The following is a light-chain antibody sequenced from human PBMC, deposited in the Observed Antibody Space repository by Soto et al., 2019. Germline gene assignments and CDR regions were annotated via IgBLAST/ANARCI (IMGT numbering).Light chain of an antibody. J-gene: IGLJ1*01. CDR2: NNN. CDR1: SSNIGSNT. V-gene: IGLV1-44*01. CDR3: AVWDDSLNGNV. Sequence: QSVLTQPPSASGTPGQRVTVSCSGRSSNIGSNTVNWYQHLPGTAPKLLIYNNNQRPSGVPDRFSGSKSGTSASLAISGLQSDDEADYYCAVWDDSLNGNVFGSGTKVTVL.